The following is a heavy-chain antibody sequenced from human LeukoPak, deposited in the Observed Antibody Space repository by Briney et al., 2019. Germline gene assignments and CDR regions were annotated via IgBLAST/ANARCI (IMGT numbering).Heavy chain of an antibody. CDR1: GFPFSSYW. D-gene: IGHD5-24*01. CDR2: IKQDGSKK. CDR3: TRVGYIDEGIDY. V-gene: IGHV3-7*04. J-gene: IGHJ4*02. Sequence: GGSLRLSCVASGFPFSSYWMTWGRQAPGKGLEWVANIKQDGSKKSYVDSVKGRFTISRDNAKNSLYLQMNSLRAEDTAIYYCTRVGYIDEGIDYWGQGTLVTVSS.